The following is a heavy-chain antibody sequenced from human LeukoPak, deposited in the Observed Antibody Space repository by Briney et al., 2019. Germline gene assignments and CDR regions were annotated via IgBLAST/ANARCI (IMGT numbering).Heavy chain of an antibody. CDR3: AKDYSGSKRPTFGHFDY. CDR2: ISGSGGST. V-gene: IGHV3-23*01. Sequence: PGGSLRLSCAASGFTFSSYGMHWVRQAPGKGLEWVSAISGSGGSTYYADSVKGRFTISRDNFKNTLYLQMNSLRAEDTAVYYCAKDYSGSKRPTFGHFDYWGQGTLVTVSS. J-gene: IGHJ4*02. D-gene: IGHD1-26*01. CDR1: GFTFSSYG.